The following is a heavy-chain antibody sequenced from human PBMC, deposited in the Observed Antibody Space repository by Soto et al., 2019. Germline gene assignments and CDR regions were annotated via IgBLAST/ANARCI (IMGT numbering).Heavy chain of an antibody. V-gene: IGHV1-69*06. Sequence: QEQLVQSGAEVKKPGSSVKVSCKVSGGTFSTYAISWVRQAPGKGLEWMGGIIPIFNTAKYAQKFQGRVTITADKSTSTAHMELSSLISEDTAVYYCARQMVNSGWYYGNWFDPWGQGTLVTVSS. CDR1: GGTFSTYA. CDR3: ARQMVNSGWYYGNWFDP. D-gene: IGHD6-19*01. J-gene: IGHJ5*02. CDR2: IIPIFNTA.